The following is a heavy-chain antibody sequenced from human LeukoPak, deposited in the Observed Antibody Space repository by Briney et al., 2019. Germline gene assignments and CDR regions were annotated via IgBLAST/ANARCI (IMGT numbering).Heavy chain of an antibody. CDR2: INPNSGGT. V-gene: IGHV1-2*02. CDR1: GYTFTGYY. Sequence: GASVKVSCKASGYTFTGYYMHWVRQAPGQGLEWMGWINPNSGGTNYAQKFQGRVTMTRDTSISTAYMELSRLRSDDTAVYYCASDQGRYSPNSWYYGMDVWGQGTTVTVSS. J-gene: IGHJ6*02. CDR3: ASDQGRYSPNSWYYGMDV. D-gene: IGHD5-18*01.